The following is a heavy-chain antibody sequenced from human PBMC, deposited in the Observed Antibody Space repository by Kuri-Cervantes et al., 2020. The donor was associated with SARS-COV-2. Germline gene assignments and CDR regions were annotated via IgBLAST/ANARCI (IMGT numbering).Heavy chain of an antibody. D-gene: IGHD2-2*02. J-gene: IGHJ6*02. CDR2: INHSGST. CDR1: GYTFSTYT. Sequence: ESLKISCVGAGYTFSTYTMSWVRQAPGKGLEWIGEINHSGSTNYNPSLKSRVTISVDTSKNQFSLKLSSVTAADTAVYYCARGRVEYQLLYVFHDYYYGMDVWGQGTTVTVSS. V-gene: IGHV4-34*01. CDR3: ARGRVEYQLLYVFHDYYYGMDV.